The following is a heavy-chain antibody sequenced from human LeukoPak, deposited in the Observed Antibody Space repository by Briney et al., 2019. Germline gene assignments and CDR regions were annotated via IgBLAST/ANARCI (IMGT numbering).Heavy chain of an antibody. CDR1: GGSFSGYY. Sequence: PSETLSLTCAVYGGSFSGYYWSWIRQPPGKGLEWIGYIYYSGSTNYNPSLKSRVTISVDTSKNQFSLKLSSVTAADTAVYYCARCPSLKRPHYFDYWGQGTLVTVSS. CDR2: IYYSGST. CDR3: ARCPSLKRPHYFDY. J-gene: IGHJ4*02. V-gene: IGHV4-59*01.